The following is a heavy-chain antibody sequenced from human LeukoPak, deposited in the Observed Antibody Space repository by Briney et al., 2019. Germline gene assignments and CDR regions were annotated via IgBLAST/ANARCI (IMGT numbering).Heavy chain of an antibody. Sequence: PGGSLRLSCAASGFTFSSYAMSWVRQAPGKGLEWVSAISGSGGSTYYADSVKGRFTISRDNSKNALYLQMNSLRAEDTAVYYCARDQLAYYYDSSGYPFDYWGQGTLVTVSS. V-gene: IGHV3-23*01. CDR3: ARDQLAYYYDSSGYPFDY. D-gene: IGHD3-22*01. CDR2: ISGSGGST. J-gene: IGHJ4*02. CDR1: GFTFSSYA.